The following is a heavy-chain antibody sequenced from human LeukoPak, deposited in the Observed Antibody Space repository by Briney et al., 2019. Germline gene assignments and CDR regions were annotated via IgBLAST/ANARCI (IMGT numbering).Heavy chain of an antibody. CDR1: GYTFTSYG. CDR3: ASKLDIVVVPAVSGDDAFDI. CDR2: ISAYNGNT. V-gene: IGHV1-18*01. J-gene: IGHJ3*02. Sequence: ASVKVSCKASGYTFTSYGISRVRQAPGQGLEWMGWISAYNGNTNYAQKLQGRVTMTTDTSTSTAYMELRSLRSGDTAVYYCASKLDIVVVPAVSGDDAFDIWGQGTMVTVSS. D-gene: IGHD2-2*03.